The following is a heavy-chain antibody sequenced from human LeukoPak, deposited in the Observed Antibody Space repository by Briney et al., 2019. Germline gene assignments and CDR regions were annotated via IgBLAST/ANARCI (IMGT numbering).Heavy chain of an antibody. CDR3: AKDVRYCSSTSCYTTVFDY. V-gene: IGHV3-23*01. CDR1: GFTFSSYA. J-gene: IGHJ4*02. CDR2: ISGSGGST. Sequence: PGGSLRLSCAASGFTFSSYAMSWVRQAPGKGLEWVSAISGSGGSTYYAGSVKGRFTISRDNSKNTLYLQMNSLRAEDTAVYYCAKDVRYCSSTSCYTTVFDYWGQGTLVTVSS. D-gene: IGHD2-2*02.